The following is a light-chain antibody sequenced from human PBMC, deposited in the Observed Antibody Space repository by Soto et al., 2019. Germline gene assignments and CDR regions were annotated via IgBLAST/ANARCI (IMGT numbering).Light chain of an antibody. J-gene: IGKJ3*01. CDR1: QSLLHSDGYNY. Sequence: DIVMTQSPLYLPVTPGETASISCRSSQSLLHSDGYNYLDWYLQKPGQSPQLLIYLGSNRASGGPDRFSGSGSGTDFTLKISSVEAEDVGVYYCMQALQTPLFTFGPGTKVDLK. CDR3: MQALQTPLFT. V-gene: IGKV2-28*01. CDR2: LGS.